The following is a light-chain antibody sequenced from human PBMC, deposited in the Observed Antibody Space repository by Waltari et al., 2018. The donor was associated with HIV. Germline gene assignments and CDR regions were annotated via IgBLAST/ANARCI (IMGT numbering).Light chain of an antibody. Sequence: DIQMTQSPSSLSVSVGDRVTISCRASQPISNSLNWFQQKPGKAPNLLIYSASSLQSGVPSRFRGSGSGTDFTLTISSLQPEDFATYYCHQTYTTPPTFGGGTKVEIK. CDR1: QPISNS. J-gene: IGKJ4*01. V-gene: IGKV1-39*01. CDR3: HQTYTTPPT. CDR2: SAS.